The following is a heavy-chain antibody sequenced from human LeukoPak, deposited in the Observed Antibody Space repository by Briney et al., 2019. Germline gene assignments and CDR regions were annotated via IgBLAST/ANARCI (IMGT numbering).Heavy chain of an antibody. Sequence: GGSLRLSCAASGFIFRTYSMNWVRQAPGKGLEWVAYISTSSSNIKYADSVKGRFTISRDNTGTSLDLQIKSLRAEDTAVYYCARGPAVADYFPYYYVAVWGKGTTVTVSS. CDR1: GFIFRTYS. D-gene: IGHD6-19*01. CDR2: ISTSSSNI. V-gene: IGHV3-48*01. CDR3: ARGPAVADYFPYYYVAV. J-gene: IGHJ6*03.